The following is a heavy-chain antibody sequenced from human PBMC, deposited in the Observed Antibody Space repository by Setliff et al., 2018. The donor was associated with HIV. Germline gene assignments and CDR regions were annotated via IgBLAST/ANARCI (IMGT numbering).Heavy chain of an antibody. CDR3: VREYSGVYPDFSFYIDV. J-gene: IGHJ6*03. CDR1: GGSLNSGYDY. D-gene: IGHD5-12*01. CDR2: IYSAGST. V-gene: IGHV4-61*09. Sequence: PSETLSLTCTVSGGSLNSGYDYWTWIRQPAGKGLEWIGHIYSAGSTDYNPSLKSRVTMSVDMSKNQVSLKLRSVTAADMAIYYCVREYSGVYPDFSFYIDVWGKGTTVTAP.